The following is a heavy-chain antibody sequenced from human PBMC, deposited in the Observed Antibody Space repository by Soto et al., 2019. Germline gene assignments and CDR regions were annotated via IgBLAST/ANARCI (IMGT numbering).Heavy chain of an antibody. V-gene: IGHV4-34*01. D-gene: IGHD3-3*01. CDR2: INHSGST. Sequence: PETLSLTCAVYGGSFSGYYWSWIRQPPGKGLEWIGEINHSGSTNYNPSLKSRVTISVDTSKNQFSLKLSSVTAADTAVYYCARERVVTEYYYYYGMDVWGQGTTVTVSS. J-gene: IGHJ6*02. CDR1: GGSFSGYY. CDR3: ARERVVTEYYYYYGMDV.